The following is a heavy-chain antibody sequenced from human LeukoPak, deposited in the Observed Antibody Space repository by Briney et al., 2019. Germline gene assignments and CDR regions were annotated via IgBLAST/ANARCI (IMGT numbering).Heavy chain of an antibody. J-gene: IGHJ4*02. V-gene: IGHV4-34*01. Sequence: SETLSLTCAVYGGSFSGYYWSWIRQPPGKGLEWIGEINHSGSTNYNPSLKSRVTISVDTSKNQFSLKLSSVTAADTAVYYCVRSGSGYNDYWGQGTLVTVSS. CDR3: VRSGSGYNDY. CDR2: INHSGST. CDR1: GGSFSGYY. D-gene: IGHD3-22*01.